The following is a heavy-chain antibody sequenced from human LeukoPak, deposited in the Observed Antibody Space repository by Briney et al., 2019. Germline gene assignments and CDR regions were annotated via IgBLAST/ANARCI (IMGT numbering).Heavy chain of an antibody. J-gene: IGHJ5*02. CDR1: GGSISSGSYD. D-gene: IGHD1-7*01. CDR3: ERDHSVVNWNSRTCFEH. Sequence: SQTLSLTCTVSGGSISSGSYDWRWIRRPAGKGLEWSGRMYTSGSTNYNPSLKSRVTISVYTSKNQLSLKLIPVTAAAPAVSSYERDHSVVNWNSRTCFEHRGQGTLVTVSS. V-gene: IGHV4-61*02. CDR2: MYTSGST.